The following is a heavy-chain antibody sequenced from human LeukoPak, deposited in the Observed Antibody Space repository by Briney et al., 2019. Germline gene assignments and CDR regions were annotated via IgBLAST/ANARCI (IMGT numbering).Heavy chain of an antibody. CDR3: ARGYYYNSRAFSVDAFDI. Sequence: GGSLRLSCAASEFTVSNYYMSWVRQAPGKGLEWVSVIYTGGSTYYADSVKGRFTISRDNSKNTLYLQMDSLRAEDTAVYYCARGYYYNSRAFSVDAFDIWGLGTMVTVSS. J-gene: IGHJ3*02. D-gene: IGHD3-22*01. CDR1: EFTVSNYY. V-gene: IGHV3-53*01. CDR2: IYTGGST.